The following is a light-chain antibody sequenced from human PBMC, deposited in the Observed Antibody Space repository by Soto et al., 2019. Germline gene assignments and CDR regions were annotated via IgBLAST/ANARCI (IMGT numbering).Light chain of an antibody. J-gene: IGLJ3*02. CDR1: SNDVGGFNY. CDR3: SSYAGSNTWV. V-gene: IGLV2-8*01. CDR2: EVT. Sequence: QSVLTQPPSASGSPGQSVTISCTGGSNDVGGFNYVSWYQQHPGKAPILMIYEVTKRPSGVPDRFSGSKSGNTASLTVSGLQAEDEADYYCSSYAGSNTWVFGGGTKLTVL.